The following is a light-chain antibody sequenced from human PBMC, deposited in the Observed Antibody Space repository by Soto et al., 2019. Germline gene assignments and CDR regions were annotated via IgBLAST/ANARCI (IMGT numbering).Light chain of an antibody. CDR3: QQYNTCST. J-gene: IGKJ5*01. CDR1: QSISRW. V-gene: IGKV1-5*01. Sequence: DIQMAQSPSTLSASVGDRVTITCRASQSISRWLAWYQQKPGKAPKALIYDASTLRSGVPSRFSGGGSGTELTLTISSLQPDDFATYYCQQYNTCSTFGQGTRLEIK. CDR2: DAS.